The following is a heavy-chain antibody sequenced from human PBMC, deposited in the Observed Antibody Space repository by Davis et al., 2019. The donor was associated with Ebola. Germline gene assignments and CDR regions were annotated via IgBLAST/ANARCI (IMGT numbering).Heavy chain of an antibody. CDR2: ISWNTGRI. Sequence: PGGSLRLSCAASGFTFDDYAMHWVRHAPGKGLEWVSGISWNTGRIGYADSMKGRFTISRDNAKNSLYLQMNSLRPEDTALYYCAKDRRGVVAAAGTGFDYWGQGTLVTVSS. D-gene: IGHD6-13*01. J-gene: IGHJ4*02. CDR1: GFTFDDYA. V-gene: IGHV3-9*01. CDR3: AKDRRGVVAAAGTGFDY.